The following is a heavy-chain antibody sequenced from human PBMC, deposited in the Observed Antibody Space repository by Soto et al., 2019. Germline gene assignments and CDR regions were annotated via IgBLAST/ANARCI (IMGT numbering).Heavy chain of an antibody. CDR3: ARASYSTWYDGLDV. V-gene: IGHV5-51*01. J-gene: IGHJ3*01. CDR1: GYWFYNYW. D-gene: IGHD1-1*01. CDR2: IYPGDSRS. Sequence: GASVKISCDGSGYWFYNYWIGWVRQMPGKVLEWVGNIYPGDSRSTYSPSYQGQVIISADKAIDTCYPHWSSFYASNTAIYQCARASYSTWYDGLDVWGQGTMVTVSS.